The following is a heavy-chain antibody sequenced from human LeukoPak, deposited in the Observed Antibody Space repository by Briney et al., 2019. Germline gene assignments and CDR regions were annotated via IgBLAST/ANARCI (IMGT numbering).Heavy chain of an antibody. J-gene: IGHJ4*02. D-gene: IGHD3-22*01. CDR2: RQPGNVS. CDR3: ARERDYDTYFDY. CDR1: GFTASTHH. Sequence: GGSLTLSCAVSGFTASTHHMAWLRQAPGKGLEWVSVRQPGNVSYYADSVTGRFTTSTDSSKNTLYLQMRYLRAEDTALYYCARERDYDTYFDYWGQGTLVIVSS. V-gene: IGHV3-53*01.